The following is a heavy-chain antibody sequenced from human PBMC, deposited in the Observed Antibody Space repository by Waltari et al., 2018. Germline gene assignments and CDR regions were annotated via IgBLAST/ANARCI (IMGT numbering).Heavy chain of an antibody. Sequence: EVQLVESGGGLVTPGGSLSLSCAASGFTFSSYSMNWVRQAPGKGLEWVSSISSSSSYIYYADSVKGRFTISRDNAKNSLYLQMNSLRAEDTAVYYCATTGGGATNYWGQGTLVTVSS. D-gene: IGHD1-26*01. V-gene: IGHV3-21*01. CDR3: ATTGGGATNY. CDR1: GFTFSSYS. J-gene: IGHJ4*02. CDR2: ISSSSSYI.